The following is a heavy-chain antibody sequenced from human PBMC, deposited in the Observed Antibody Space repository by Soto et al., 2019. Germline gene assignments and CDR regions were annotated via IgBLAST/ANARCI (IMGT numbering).Heavy chain of an antibody. Sequence: QVQLQESGPGLVKPSETLSLTCTVSGGSISSYYWSWIRQPPGKGLEWIGYIYYSGSTNYNPSLKSRVTISVDTSKTQFSLKLSSVTAADTAVYYCARPFYGGDAFDIWGQGTMVTVSS. CDR1: GGSISSYY. J-gene: IGHJ3*02. V-gene: IGHV4-59*08. CDR2: IYYSGST. CDR3: ARPFYGGDAFDI. D-gene: IGHD3-10*01.